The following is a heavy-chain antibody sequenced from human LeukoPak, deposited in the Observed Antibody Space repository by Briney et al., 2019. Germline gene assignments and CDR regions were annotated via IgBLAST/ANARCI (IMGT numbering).Heavy chain of an antibody. CDR3: ARVDEGYTSTWCYY. V-gene: IGHV1-2*02. CDR2: INPDSGGT. CDR1: GYTFTGYF. J-gene: IGHJ4*02. D-gene: IGHD6-13*01. Sequence: ASVKVSCKASGYTFTGYFMHWVRQAPGQGLEWMGWINPDSGGTNYAQKFQGRVTMTRDTSISTGYMELSSLRSDDTAVYYCARVDEGYTSTWCYYWGQGTLVTVSS.